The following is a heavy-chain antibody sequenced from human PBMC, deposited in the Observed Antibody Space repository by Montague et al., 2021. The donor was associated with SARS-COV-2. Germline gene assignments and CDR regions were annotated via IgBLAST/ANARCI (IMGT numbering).Heavy chain of an antibody. CDR1: GFTFSSYA. J-gene: IGHJ4*02. CDR3: ARDNDLYCSGGSCYSLDYYDSSGYSLRGYCDY. CDR2: ISYDGSNK. D-gene: IGHD2-15*01. V-gene: IGHV3-30-3*01. Sequence: SRRLSCAASGFTFSSYAMHWVRQAPGKGLEWVAVISYDGSNKYYADSVKGRFTISRDNSKNTLYLQMNSLRAEDTAVYYCARDNDLYCSGGSCYSLDYYDSSGYSLRGYCDYWWQGTLGTVSS.